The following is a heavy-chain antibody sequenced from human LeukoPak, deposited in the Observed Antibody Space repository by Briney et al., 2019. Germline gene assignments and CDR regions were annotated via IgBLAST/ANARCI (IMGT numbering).Heavy chain of an antibody. CDR1: GYTFTSYG. J-gene: IGHJ6*02. CDR2: ISAYNGNT. CDR3: ARDRRFGSVAYYGMDV. V-gene: IGHV1-18*01. D-gene: IGHD3-10*01. Sequence: ASVKVSCKASGYTFTSYGISWVRQAPGQGLEWMGWISAYNGNTNYAQKLQGRVTMTTDTSTSTAYMELRSLRSDDTAVYYCARDRRFGSVAYYGMDVWGQGTTVTVSS.